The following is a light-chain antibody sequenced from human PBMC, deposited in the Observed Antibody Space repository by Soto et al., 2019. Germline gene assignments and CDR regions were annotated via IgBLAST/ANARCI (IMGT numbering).Light chain of an antibody. CDR2: TAS. V-gene: IGKV1-5*01. CDR3: QQRNSYPIT. CDR1: QSIVTW. J-gene: IGKJ5*01. Sequence: DIQMTQSPSTLSASVGDRVTITCRASQSIVTWLAWYQQKPGKAPKVLIHTASTLQSGVPSRFSGSGSGTEFTLTISSRQPEDFATYYCQQRNSYPITFGQGTRLEIK.